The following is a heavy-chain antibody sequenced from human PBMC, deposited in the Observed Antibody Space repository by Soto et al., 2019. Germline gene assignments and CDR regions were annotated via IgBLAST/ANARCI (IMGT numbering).Heavy chain of an antibody. J-gene: IGHJ4*02. V-gene: IGHV2-5*02. D-gene: IGHD3-9*01. CDR1: GFSLSTSGVG. Sequence: QITLKESGPTLVKPTQTLTLTCTFSGFSLSTSGVGVGWIRQPPGKALEWLALIYWDDDKRYSPSLKSRLTITKHTTKNQVVLTMTNMDPVDTATYYCAHIHLTGYYLDYWGQGTLVTVSS. CDR3: AHIHLTGYYLDY. CDR2: IYWDDDK.